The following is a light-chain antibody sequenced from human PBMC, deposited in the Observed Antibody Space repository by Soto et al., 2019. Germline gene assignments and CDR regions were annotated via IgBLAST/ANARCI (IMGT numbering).Light chain of an antibody. J-gene: IGKJ4*01. CDR2: DTS. CDR3: QHRDNWPLT. V-gene: IGKV3-11*01. CDR1: QNIDTY. Sequence: EIVLTQSPATLALSPGQRATPSCRASQNIDTYLAWYQQMPGQAPRLLIYDTSNRATGIPARFSGSGSGTDFTLTISSLEPEDFAVYCCQHRDNWPLTFGGGTKLEI.